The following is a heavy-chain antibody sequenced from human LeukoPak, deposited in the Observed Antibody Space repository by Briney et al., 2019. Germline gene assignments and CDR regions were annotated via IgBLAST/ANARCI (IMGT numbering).Heavy chain of an antibody. V-gene: IGHV4-59*01. Sequence: SETLFLTCTVPGGSISSYYWGWIRQPPGKGLEWIGYIYYSGSTNYNPSLKSRVTISVDTSKNQFSLKLSSVTAADTAVYYCARSPPTTVTTSRYWYFDLWGRGTLVTVSS. CDR2: IYYSGST. CDR1: GGSISSYY. J-gene: IGHJ2*01. D-gene: IGHD4-17*01. CDR3: ARSPPTTVTTSRYWYFDL.